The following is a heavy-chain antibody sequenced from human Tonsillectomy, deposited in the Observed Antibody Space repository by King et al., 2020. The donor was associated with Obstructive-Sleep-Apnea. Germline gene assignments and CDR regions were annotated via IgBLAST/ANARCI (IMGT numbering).Heavy chain of an antibody. Sequence: QLVQSGAEVKKPGASVKVSCKASGYTFTGYYLHWVRQAPGQGLEWMGWINPSSGGTDYAQNFQGRVTMTRETSINTAYMELSRLRSDDTAVYYCARDAAAEFDRRSNYFNYWGQGTLVTVSS. J-gene: IGHJ4*02. V-gene: IGHV1-2*02. CDR1: GYTFTGYY. CDR2: INPSSGGT. D-gene: IGHD6-13*01. CDR3: ARDAAAEFDRRSNYFNY.